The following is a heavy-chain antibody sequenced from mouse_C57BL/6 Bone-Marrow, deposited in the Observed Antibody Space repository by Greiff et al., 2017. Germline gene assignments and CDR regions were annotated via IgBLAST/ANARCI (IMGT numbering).Heavy chain of an antibody. V-gene: IGHV1-26*01. J-gene: IGHJ4*01. Sequence: EVQLQQSGPELVKPGASVKISCKASGYTFTDYYMNWVKQSHGKSLEWIGDINPNNGGTSYNQKFKGKATLTVDKSSSTAYLELRSLTSEDSAVYYWSRITTVVAPRAMDYWGQGTSVTVSS. CDR2: INPNNGGT. D-gene: IGHD1-1*01. CDR3: SRITTVVAPRAMDY. CDR1: GYTFTDYY.